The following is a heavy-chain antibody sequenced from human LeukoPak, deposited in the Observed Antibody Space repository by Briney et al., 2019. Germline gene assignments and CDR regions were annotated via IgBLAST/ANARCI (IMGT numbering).Heavy chain of an antibody. CDR1: GGSISSGGYS. Sequence: SETLSLTCAVSGGSISSGGYSWSWIRQPPGKGLEWIGYIYHSGSTYYNPSLKSRVTISVDTSKNQFSLKLSSVTAADTAVYYCARVGPYYDFWSGYYTGRSEYYFDYWGQGTLVTVSS. D-gene: IGHD3-3*01. CDR2: IYHSGST. J-gene: IGHJ4*02. CDR3: ARVGPYYDFWSGYYTGRSEYYFDY. V-gene: IGHV4-30-2*01.